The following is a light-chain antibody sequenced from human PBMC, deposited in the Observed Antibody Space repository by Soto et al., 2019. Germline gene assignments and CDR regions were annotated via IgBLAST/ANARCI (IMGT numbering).Light chain of an antibody. CDR1: SSNIENYY. CDR2: ETT. CDR3: GTWDSSLTDWV. J-gene: IGLJ3*02. Sequence: QSVLTQPPSVSAAPGQKVTISCSGSSSNIENYYVSWYQLLPGTAPKLLIYETTQRPSGIPDRFSASKSGTSATLGITGLQTGDEADYYCGTWDSSLTDWVFGGGTKVTFL. V-gene: IGLV1-51*02.